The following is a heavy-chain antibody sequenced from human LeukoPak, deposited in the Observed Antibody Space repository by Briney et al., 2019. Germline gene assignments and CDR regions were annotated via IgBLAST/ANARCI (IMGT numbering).Heavy chain of an antibody. CDR3: ARGSGSYLY. Sequence: PSETLSLTCTVSGGSISSYYWSWIRQPPGKGLEWIGYIYYSGSTNYNPSLKSRVTISVDTSKNQFSLKLSSVTAADTAVYYCARGSGSYLYWGQGTLVTVSS. D-gene: IGHD1-26*01. CDR2: IYYSGST. J-gene: IGHJ4*02. V-gene: IGHV4-59*01. CDR1: GGSISSYY.